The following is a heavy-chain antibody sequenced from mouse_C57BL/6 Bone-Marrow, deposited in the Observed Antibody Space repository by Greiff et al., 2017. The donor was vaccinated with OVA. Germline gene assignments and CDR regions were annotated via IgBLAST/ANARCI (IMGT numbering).Heavy chain of an antibody. D-gene: IGHD2-4*01. CDR2: IDPSDSYT. Sequence: QVQLQQPGAELVMPGASVKLSCKASGYTFTSYWMHWVKQRPGQGLEWIGEIDPSDSYTNYNQKFKGKSTLTVDKSSSTAYMQLSSLTSEDSAVYYCARSGLRRGFAYWGRGTLVTVSA. V-gene: IGHV1-69*01. J-gene: IGHJ3*01. CDR3: ARSGLRRGFAY. CDR1: GYTFTSYW.